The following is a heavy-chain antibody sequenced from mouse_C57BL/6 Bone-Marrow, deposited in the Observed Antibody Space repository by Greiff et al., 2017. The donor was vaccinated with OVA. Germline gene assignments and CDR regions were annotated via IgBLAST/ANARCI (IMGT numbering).Heavy chain of an antibody. CDR3: ARDDEDAMDY. V-gene: IGHV1-81*01. CDR2: IYPRSGNT. CDR1: GYTFTSYG. J-gene: IGHJ4*01. Sequence: VQLQQSVAELARPGASVKLSCKASGYTFTSYGISWVKQRTGQGLEWIGEIYPRSGNTYYNEKFKGKATLTADKSSSTAYMELRSLTSEDSAVYFCARDDEDAMDYWGQGTSVTVSS.